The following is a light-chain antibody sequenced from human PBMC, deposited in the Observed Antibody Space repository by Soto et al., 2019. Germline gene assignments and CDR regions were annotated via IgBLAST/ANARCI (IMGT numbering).Light chain of an antibody. J-gene: IGLJ2*01. CDR1: SGYSNYK. CDR3: GADHGSGSNFVVV. Sequence: QLVLTQPPSASASLGASVTLTCTLSSGYSNYKVDWYQQRPGKGPRFVMRVGTGGIVGSKGDGIPDRFSVLGSGLNRYLTIKNIQEEDESDYHCGADHGSGSNFVVVFCGGTKLTVL. CDR2: VGTGGIVG. V-gene: IGLV9-49*01.